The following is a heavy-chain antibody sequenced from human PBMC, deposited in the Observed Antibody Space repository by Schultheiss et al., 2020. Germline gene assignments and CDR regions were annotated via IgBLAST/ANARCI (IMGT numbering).Heavy chain of an antibody. Sequence: GGSLRLSCAASGFTFSSYAMSWVRQAPGKGLEWVSAISGSGGSTYYADSVKGRFTISRDNANNSLYLQMNSLRAEDTAVYYCARDAYYYGSGSYGPPRGFDPWGQGTLVTVSS. V-gene: IGHV3-23*01. CDR2: ISGSGGST. D-gene: IGHD3-10*01. J-gene: IGHJ5*02. CDR1: GFTFSSYA. CDR3: ARDAYYYGSGSYGPPRGFDP.